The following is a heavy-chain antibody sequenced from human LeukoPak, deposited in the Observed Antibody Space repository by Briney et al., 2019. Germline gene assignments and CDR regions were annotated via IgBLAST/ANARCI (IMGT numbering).Heavy chain of an antibody. D-gene: IGHD3-22*01. CDR2: IYYSGST. CDR1: GGSISSYH. V-gene: IGHV4-59*01. Sequence: SETLSLTRTVSGGSISSYHWSWIRQPPGKGLECIGYIYYSGSTHYNPSLKSRVTISVDTSKNQFSLKLSSVTAADTAVYFCARARNYYDSSDYYYEGDAFDIWGQGTMVTVSS. CDR3: ARARNYYDSSDYYYEGDAFDI. J-gene: IGHJ3*02.